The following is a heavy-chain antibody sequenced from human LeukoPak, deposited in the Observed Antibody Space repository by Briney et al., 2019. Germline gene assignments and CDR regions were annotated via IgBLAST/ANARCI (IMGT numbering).Heavy chain of an antibody. CDR3: ARVGWGNLFDY. CDR1: GGSISSYY. V-gene: IGHV4-4*07. Sequence: SETLSLTCTASGGSISSYYWSWIRQPAGKGLEWIGRIYTSGSTNYNPSLKSRVTMSIHTSKNQFSLKLSSVTAADTAVYYCARVGWGNLFDYWGQGTLVTVSS. J-gene: IGHJ4*02. CDR2: IYTSGST. D-gene: IGHD3-16*01.